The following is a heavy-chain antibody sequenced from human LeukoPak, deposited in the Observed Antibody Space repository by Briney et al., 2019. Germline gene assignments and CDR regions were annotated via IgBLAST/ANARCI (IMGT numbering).Heavy chain of an antibody. V-gene: IGHV3-23*01. CDR3: AKVVFRVEVPAIFDY. J-gene: IGHJ4*02. CDR2: ISGSGGST. D-gene: IGHD2-2*01. CDR1: GFTFSSYA. Sequence: GGSLRLSCAASGFTFSSYAMSWVRQAPGKGLEWVSAISGSGGSTYYADSVKGRFTISRDNSKNTLYLQMNSLRAEDTAVYYCAKVVFRVEVPAIFDYWGQGTLVTVSS.